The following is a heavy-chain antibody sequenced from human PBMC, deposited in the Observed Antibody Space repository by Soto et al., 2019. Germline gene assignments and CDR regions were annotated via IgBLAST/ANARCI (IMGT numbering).Heavy chain of an antibody. D-gene: IGHD4-4*01. CDR3: ARLGYSNFHFDY. CDR2: IYYSGST. V-gene: IGHV4-39*01. J-gene: IGHJ4*02. Sequence: SETLSLTCTVSGGSISSSSYYWGWIRQPPGKGLEWIGSIYYSGSTYYNPSLKSRATISVDTSKNQFSLKLSSVTAADTAVYYCARLGYSNFHFDYWGQGTLVTVSS. CDR1: GGSISSSSYY.